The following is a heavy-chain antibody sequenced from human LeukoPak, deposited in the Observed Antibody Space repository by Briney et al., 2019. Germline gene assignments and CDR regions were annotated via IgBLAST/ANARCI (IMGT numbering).Heavy chain of an antibody. V-gene: IGHV5-51*01. J-gene: IGHJ4*02. CDR1: GYSFTTNW. CDR3: AIRYSGTYSDY. CDR2: IYPGDSDT. D-gene: IGHD1-26*01. Sequence: GESLKISCKGSGYSFTTNWIGWVRQMPGKGLEWMGIIYPGDSDTRYSPSFQGRVTISADKSISIAYLQWSSLKASDTAMYYCAIRYSGTYSDYWGQGTLVTVSS.